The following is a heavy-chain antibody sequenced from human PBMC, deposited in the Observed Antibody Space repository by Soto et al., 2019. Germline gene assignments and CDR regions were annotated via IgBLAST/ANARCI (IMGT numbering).Heavy chain of an antibody. D-gene: IGHD5-18*01. CDR2: TSFDGTTN. V-gene: IGHV3-30*04. Sequence: QVQLVESGGGVVQPGRSLRLSCAASGFLFSTFAMDWVRQAPGKGLEWVAVTSFDGTTNYYADSVKGRFTISRDNSKNTLYLQMNSLIAEDTAVYYCAIVRYSYGTFWDYWGQGTMVTVSS. CDR1: GFLFSTFA. J-gene: IGHJ4*02. CDR3: AIVRYSYGTFWDY.